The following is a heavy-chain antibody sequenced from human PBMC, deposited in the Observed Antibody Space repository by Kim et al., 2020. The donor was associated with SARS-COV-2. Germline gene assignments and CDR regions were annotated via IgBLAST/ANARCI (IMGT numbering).Heavy chain of an antibody. Sequence: ASVKVSCKASGYTFTDLDVNWVRQAPGQGLEWMGWMNPSRGITDYAQKFQHRVTMTRNTSINTAYMELSSLTSDDTAVYYCARGSEAGVDYWGQGTLVTVSS. CDR3: ARGSEAGVDY. CDR1: GYTFTDLD. D-gene: IGHD6-19*01. J-gene: IGHJ4*02. CDR2: MNPSRGIT. V-gene: IGHV1-8*01.